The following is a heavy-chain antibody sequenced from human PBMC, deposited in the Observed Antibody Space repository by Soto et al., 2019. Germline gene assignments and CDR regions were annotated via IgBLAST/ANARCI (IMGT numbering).Heavy chain of an antibody. CDR2: INHSGST. CDR3: ARGRGIAAAVVFDY. J-gene: IGHJ4*02. Sequence: QVQLQQWGAELLKPSETLSLTCAVYGGSFSGYYWSWIRQPPGKGLEWIGEINHSGSTNYNPSLKSRVTMSLDTSKNQVSLKLSSVTAADAGVYYCARGRGIAAAVVFDYWGQGTLVTVSS. CDR1: GGSFSGYY. D-gene: IGHD6-13*01. V-gene: IGHV4-34*01.